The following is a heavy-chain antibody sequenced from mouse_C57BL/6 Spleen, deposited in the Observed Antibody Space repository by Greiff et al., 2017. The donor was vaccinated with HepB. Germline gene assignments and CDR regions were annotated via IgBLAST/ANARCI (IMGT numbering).Heavy chain of an antibody. CDR3: ARHEWDYSNYETWFAY. CDR2: FYPGSGSI. D-gene: IGHD2-5*01. V-gene: IGHV1-62-2*01. Sequence: QVQLKESGAELVKPGASVKLSCKASGYTFTEYTIHWVKQRSGQGLEWIGWFYPGSGSIKYNEKFKDKATLTADKSSSTVYMELSRLTSEDSAVYFCARHEWDYSNYETWFAYWGQGTLVTVSA. CDR1: GYTFTEYT. J-gene: IGHJ3*01.